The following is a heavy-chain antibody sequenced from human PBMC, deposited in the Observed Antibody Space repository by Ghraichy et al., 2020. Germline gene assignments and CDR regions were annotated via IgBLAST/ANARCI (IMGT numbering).Heavy chain of an antibody. J-gene: IGHJ4*02. V-gene: IGHV3-21*01. CDR2: ISSSSSYI. CDR3: ARDGTTGLHFDY. CDR1: GFTFSSYS. D-gene: IGHD1-1*01. Sequence: GGSLRLSCAASGFTFSSYSMNWVRQAPGKGLEWVSSISSSSSYIYYADSVKGRFTISRDNAKNSLYLQMNSLRAEDTAVYYCARDGTTGLHFDYWGQGTLVTVSS.